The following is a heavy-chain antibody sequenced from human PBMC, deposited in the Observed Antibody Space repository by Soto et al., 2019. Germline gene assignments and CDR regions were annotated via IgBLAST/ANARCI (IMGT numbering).Heavy chain of an antibody. CDR3: ARIHGPSGNYKIDD. J-gene: IGHJ4*02. Sequence: SGPTLVNPTQNPTLTRPLSGFSLTTSGMCVSLNRQPPGKALEWLALIDWADDKYYSTSLKTRLTISKDTSKNQVVLTMTNVDPVDTATYYCARIHGPSGNYKIDDWGQGTLVTVSS. D-gene: IGHD6-19*01. CDR2: IDWADDK. V-gene: IGHV2-70*13. CDR1: GFSLTTSGMC.